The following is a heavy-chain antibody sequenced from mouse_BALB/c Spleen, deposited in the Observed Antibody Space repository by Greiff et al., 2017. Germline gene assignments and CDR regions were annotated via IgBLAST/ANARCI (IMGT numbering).Heavy chain of an antibody. CDR1: GFAFSSYD. J-gene: IGHJ1*01. CDR3: ARHNYRYDWYFDV. Sequence: EVKLMESGGGLVKPGGSLKLSCAASGFAFSSYDMSWVRQTPEKRLEWVAYISSGGGSTYYPDTVKGRFTISRDNAKNTLYLQMSSLKSEDTAMYYCARHNYRYDWYFDVWGAGTTVTVSS. CDR2: ISSGGGST. V-gene: IGHV5-12-1*01. D-gene: IGHD2-14*01.